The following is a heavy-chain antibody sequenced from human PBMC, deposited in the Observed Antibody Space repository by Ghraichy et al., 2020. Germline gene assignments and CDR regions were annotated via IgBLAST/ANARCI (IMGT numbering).Heavy chain of an antibody. CDR1: GGSISSYY. J-gene: IGHJ5*02. V-gene: IGHV4-59*01. D-gene: IGHD6-13*01. CDR2: IYYSGST. CDR3: ARLWQQSWFDP. Sequence: SQTLSLTCTVSGGSISSYYWSWIRQPPGKGLEWIGYIYYSGSTNYNPSLKSRVTISVDTSKNQFSLKLSSVTAADTAVYYCARLWQQSWFDPWGQGTLVTVSS.